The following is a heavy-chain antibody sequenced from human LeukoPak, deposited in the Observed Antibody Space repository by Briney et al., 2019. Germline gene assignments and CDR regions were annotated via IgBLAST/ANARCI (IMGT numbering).Heavy chain of an antibody. CDR2: IYHSGST. Sequence: PSETLSLTCAVSGGSISSSNWWSWVRQPPGKGLEWIGEIYHSGSTNYNPSLKSRVTISVDRSKNQFSLKLSSVTAADTAVYYCARVAIAAAGTPSKIDYWGQGTLVTVSS. CDR3: ARVAIAAAGTPSKIDY. D-gene: IGHD6-13*01. V-gene: IGHV4-4*02. CDR1: GGSISSSNW. J-gene: IGHJ4*02.